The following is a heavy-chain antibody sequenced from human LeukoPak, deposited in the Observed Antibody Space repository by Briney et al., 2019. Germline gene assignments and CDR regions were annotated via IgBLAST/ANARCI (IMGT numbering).Heavy chain of an antibody. V-gene: IGHV4-39*01. D-gene: IGHD3-10*01. CDR1: GGSISSSSYY. Sequence: SETLSLTCTVSGGSISSSSYYWGWIRQPPGKGLEWIGSIYYSGSTYYNPSLKSRVTISVDTSKNQFSLKLSSVTAADTAVYYCARSPGVSRGVLDYWGQGTLVTVSS. CDR3: ARSPGVSRGVLDY. CDR2: IYYSGST. J-gene: IGHJ4*02.